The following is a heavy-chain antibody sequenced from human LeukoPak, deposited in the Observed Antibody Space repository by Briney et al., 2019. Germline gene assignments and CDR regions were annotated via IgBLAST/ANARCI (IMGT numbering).Heavy chain of an antibody. Sequence: PSETLSLTCTVSGGSISSINYHWGWIRQPPGKGLEWIGTIYYPGSTYYNPSLKRRVTISVDTSKNQFSLRLSSVTVADTAIYYCTSDRRISWIYYWGQGTLVTVSS. CDR3: TSDRRISWIYY. CDR1: GGSISSINYH. D-gene: IGHD6-13*01. CDR2: IYYPGST. V-gene: IGHV4-39*01. J-gene: IGHJ4*02.